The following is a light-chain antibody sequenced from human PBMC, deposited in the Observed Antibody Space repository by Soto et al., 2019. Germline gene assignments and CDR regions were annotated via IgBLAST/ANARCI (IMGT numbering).Light chain of an antibody. CDR1: SSDVGTYNY. CDR2: EVS. J-gene: IGLJ1*01. Sequence: SALTQPASVSGSPGQSITISCTGTSSDVGTYNYVSWYQHHPGKAPKLIIYEVSNRPSGVSNRFSGSKSGSTASLTISGLQAEDEADYHCTSYTRDTALVFGTGTKSPS. V-gene: IGLV2-14*01. CDR3: TSYTRDTALV.